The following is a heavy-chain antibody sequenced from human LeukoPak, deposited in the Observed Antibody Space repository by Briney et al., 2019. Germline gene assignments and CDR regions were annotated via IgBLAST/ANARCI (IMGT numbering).Heavy chain of an antibody. V-gene: IGHV3-23*01. J-gene: IGHJ4*02. D-gene: IGHD3-10*01. CDR2: ISGSGGST. CDR3: VLGSPFDY. CDR1: GFTFSRYA. Sequence: GGSLRLSCAASGFTFSRYAMNWVRQAPGKGLEWVSAISGSGGSTYYADSVQGRFTISRDNANNSLSLQMNSLRDEDTAVYYCVLGSPFDYWGQGTLVTVSS.